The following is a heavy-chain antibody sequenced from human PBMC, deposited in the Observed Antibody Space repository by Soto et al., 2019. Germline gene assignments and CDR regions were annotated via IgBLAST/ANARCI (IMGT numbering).Heavy chain of an antibody. V-gene: IGHV1-2*02. Sequence: QVQLVQSGAEVKKPGASVKVSYVASGYTFTDHYIHWVRQAPGQGLEWMGWITPHSGDTIYAQKFQGRVTLTRDTSISTAYVELSRLGSDDTAVYYCARGRTVNFYGMDVWGQGTTVTVSS. CDR1: GYTFTDHY. D-gene: IGHD4-17*01. CDR2: ITPHSGDT. CDR3: ARGRTVNFYGMDV. J-gene: IGHJ6*02.